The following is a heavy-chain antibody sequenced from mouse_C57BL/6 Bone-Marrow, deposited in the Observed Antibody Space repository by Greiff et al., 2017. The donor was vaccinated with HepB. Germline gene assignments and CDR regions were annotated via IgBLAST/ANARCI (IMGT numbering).Heavy chain of an antibody. D-gene: IGHD1-1*01. CDR1: GYTFTSYW. CDR2: IHPNSGST. Sequence: LKQPGAELVKPGASVKLSCKASGYTFTSYWMHWVKQRPGQGLEWIGMIHPNSGSTNYNEKFKSKATLTVDKSSSTAYMQLSSLTSEDSAVYYCHYYYGSSSFAYWGQGTLVTVSA. CDR3: HYYYGSSSFAY. J-gene: IGHJ3*01. V-gene: IGHV1-64*01.